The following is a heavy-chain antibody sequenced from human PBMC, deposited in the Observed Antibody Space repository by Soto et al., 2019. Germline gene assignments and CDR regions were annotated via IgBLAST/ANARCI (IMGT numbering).Heavy chain of an antibody. CDR1: GGSISSGAYY. CDR2: MHYSGIA. V-gene: IGHV4-31*03. J-gene: IGHJ5*02. Sequence: QVQLQESGPGLVKPSQTLSLTCTVSGGSISSGAYYWSGIRQHSEKDLEWIGYMHYSGIAYYNPSLTSRITISVDTSKNQFSLKLSSVTAADTAVYYCARYYFDNSGYSNWFDPWGRGTLVTVSS. CDR3: ARYYFDNSGYSNWFDP. D-gene: IGHD3-22*01.